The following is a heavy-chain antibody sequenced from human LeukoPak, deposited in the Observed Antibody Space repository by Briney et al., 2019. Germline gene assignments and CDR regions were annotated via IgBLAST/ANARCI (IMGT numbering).Heavy chain of an antibody. CDR1: GFTVSTNY. D-gene: IGHD2-15*01. J-gene: IGHJ4*02. Sequence: PGGSLRLSCAASGFTVSTNYMSWVRQAPGKGLEWVCAISAGGDATFYADSVKGRFTVSRDNPKNTLSLQMNSLRGEDTAIYYCADHFPYCSRGSCSYFDHWGQGTLVTVSS. CDR2: ISAGGDAT. CDR3: ADHFPYCSRGSCSYFDH. V-gene: IGHV3-23*01.